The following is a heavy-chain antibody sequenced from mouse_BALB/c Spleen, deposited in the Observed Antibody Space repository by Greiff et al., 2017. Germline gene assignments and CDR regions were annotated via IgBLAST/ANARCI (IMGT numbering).Heavy chain of an antibody. Sequence: EVKVEESGGGLVQPGGSLKLSCAASGFTFSSYTMSWVRQTPEKRLEWVAYISNCGGSTYYPDTVKGRFTISRDNAKNTLYLQMSSLKSEDTAMYYCARTYYGGSHWYFDVWGAGTTVTVSS. V-gene: IGHV5-12-2*01. CDR1: GFTFSSYT. D-gene: IGHD1-1*01. CDR3: ARTYYGGSHWYFDV. J-gene: IGHJ1*01. CDR2: ISNCGGST.